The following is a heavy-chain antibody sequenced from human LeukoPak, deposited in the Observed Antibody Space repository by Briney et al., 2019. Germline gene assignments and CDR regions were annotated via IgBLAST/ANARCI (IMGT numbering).Heavy chain of an antibody. CDR2: IYPGDSDT. Sequence: GESLKISCMGSGYSFTNYWIGWVRQMPGKGREWMGIIYPGDSDTRYSPSFQGQVTISADKSISTAYLQWSSLKASDTAMYYCARLPATEAYYFDYWGQGTLVTVSS. J-gene: IGHJ4*02. CDR3: ARLPATEAYYFDY. CDR1: GYSFTNYW. V-gene: IGHV5-51*01. D-gene: IGHD2-2*01.